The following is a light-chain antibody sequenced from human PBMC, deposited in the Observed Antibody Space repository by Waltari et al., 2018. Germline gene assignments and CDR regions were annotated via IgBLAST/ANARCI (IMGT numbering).Light chain of an antibody. CDR3: QSYDTTLSVV. J-gene: IGLJ2*01. CDR2: GVN. CDR1: GSNLGAGSD. Sequence: QSVLTQPPSVSGAPGQRVTLSCSGTGSNLGAGSDVHWYRQLPGKAPTLLIYGVNTRPPGVSDRFSGSQFDTSASLAIAGLQADDEADYYCQSYDTTLSVVFGGGTKLTVL. V-gene: IGLV1-40*01.